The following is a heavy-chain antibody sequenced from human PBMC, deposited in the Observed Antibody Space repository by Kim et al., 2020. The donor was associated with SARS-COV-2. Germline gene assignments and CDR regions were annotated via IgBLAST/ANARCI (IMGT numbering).Heavy chain of an antibody. Sequence: SETLSLTCAVYGGSFSGFHWSWIRQPPGKGLEWIGEINHSGSTNYNPSLKSRVTISVDTSKSQFSLKLNFVTAADTAVYYCARGRAGVVPSPTLGIGPHYDYYAMDVWGRGPTVTVSS. CDR3: ARGRAGVVPSPTLGIGPHYDYYAMDV. D-gene: IGHD2-2*01. CDR1: GGSFSGFH. CDR2: INHSGST. V-gene: IGHV4-34*01. J-gene: IGHJ6*02.